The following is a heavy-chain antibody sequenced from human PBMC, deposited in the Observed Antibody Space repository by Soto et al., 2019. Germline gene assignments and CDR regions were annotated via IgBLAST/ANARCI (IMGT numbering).Heavy chain of an antibody. J-gene: IGHJ4*02. Sequence: QVQLEQSGAEVKKPGASVKVSCKASVYSFTAYYIHWVRQAPGQGLEWVGWINANSGGTKYAQKFQGRVTMTRDTSLSTAYMELSRLRPDDPAVYYSARAWIQLWSEDYWGQGTLVTVSS. V-gene: IGHV1-2*02. D-gene: IGHD5-18*01. CDR1: VYSFTAYY. CDR2: INANSGGT. CDR3: ARAWIQLWSEDY.